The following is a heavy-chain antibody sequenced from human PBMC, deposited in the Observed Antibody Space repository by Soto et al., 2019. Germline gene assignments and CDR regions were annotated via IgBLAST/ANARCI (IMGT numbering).Heavy chain of an antibody. CDR1: GFTFSSYG. CDR3: ARDRSCYDSIDY. Sequence: QVQLVESGGGVVQPGRSLRLSCAASGFTFSSYGMHWVRQAPGKGLEWVVVIWYDGSNKYYADSVKGRFTISRDNSKNTLYLQMNSLRAEDTAVYYCARDRSCYDSIDYWGQGTLVTVSS. CDR2: IWYDGSNK. J-gene: IGHJ4*02. V-gene: IGHV3-33*01. D-gene: IGHD5-12*01.